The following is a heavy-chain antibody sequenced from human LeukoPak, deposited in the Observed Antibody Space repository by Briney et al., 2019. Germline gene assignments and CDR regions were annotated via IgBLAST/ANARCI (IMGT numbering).Heavy chain of an antibody. V-gene: IGHV4-4*02. J-gene: IGHJ3*02. CDR1: GGSIRSNNW. Sequence: PSETLSLTCAVSGGSIRSNNWWSWVRQPPGKGLEWIGEINHSGSTNYNPSLKSRVTISVDTSKNQFSLKLSSVTAADTAVYYCAGYNLENDAFDIWGQGTMVTVSS. D-gene: IGHD1-14*01. CDR2: INHSGST. CDR3: AGYNLENDAFDI.